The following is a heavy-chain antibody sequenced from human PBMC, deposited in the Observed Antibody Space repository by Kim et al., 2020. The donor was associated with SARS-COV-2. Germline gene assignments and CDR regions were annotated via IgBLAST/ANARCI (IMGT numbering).Heavy chain of an antibody. J-gene: IGHJ4*02. CDR3: ARGGAAAAVYFDY. D-gene: IGHD6-13*01. V-gene: IGHV4-59*09. Sequence: TPPLTSRVTLSVDTSKNRFSLQLSSVTAADTAVYYCARGGAAAAVYFDYWGQGTLVTVSS.